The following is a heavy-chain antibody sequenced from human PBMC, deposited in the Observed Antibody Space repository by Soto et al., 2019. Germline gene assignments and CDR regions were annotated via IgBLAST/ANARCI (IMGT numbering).Heavy chain of an antibody. J-gene: IGHJ4*02. D-gene: IGHD3-10*01. CDR1: GFTFDDYA. V-gene: IGHV3-9*01. Sequence: EVQLVESGGGLVQPGRSLRLSCAASGFTFDDYAMHWVRQAPGKGLEWVSGISWNSGSIGYADSVKGRFTISRDNAKNSLYLHMSNLRDEDTAVYYCAKAGGDCWGQGTPVTVSS. CDR3: AKAGGDC. CDR2: ISWNSGSI.